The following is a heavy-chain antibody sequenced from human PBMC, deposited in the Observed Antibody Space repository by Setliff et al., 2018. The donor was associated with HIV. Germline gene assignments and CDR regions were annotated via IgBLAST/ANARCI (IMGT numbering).Heavy chain of an antibody. J-gene: IGHJ4*02. V-gene: IGHV3-7*03. CDR1: GFSIATNW. CDR3: AGPYFFTY. CDR2: INQEGTEK. Sequence: GSLRLSCVVSGFSIATNWMTWVRQAPGKGLEWVANINQEGTEKYYVGSVKGRFTISRDNSKNSYYLQMDSLRAEDTAVYYCAGPYFFTYWGQGTLVTVSS. D-gene: IGHD1-26*01.